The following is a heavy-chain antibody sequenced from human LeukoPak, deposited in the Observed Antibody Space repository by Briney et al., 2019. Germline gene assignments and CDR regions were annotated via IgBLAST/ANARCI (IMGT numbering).Heavy chain of an antibody. D-gene: IGHD1-14*01. CDR3: ATTQSFDY. Sequence: PGGYLRLSCAASGFNFGGYWMSWVRQAPGKGLEWVANINQDGSDNYYVDSVKGRFTISRDNAKNSLYLQMNSLRVEDTAVYYCATTQSFDYWGQGTLVTVSS. J-gene: IGHJ4*02. CDR2: INQDGSDN. V-gene: IGHV3-7*01. CDR1: GFNFGGYW.